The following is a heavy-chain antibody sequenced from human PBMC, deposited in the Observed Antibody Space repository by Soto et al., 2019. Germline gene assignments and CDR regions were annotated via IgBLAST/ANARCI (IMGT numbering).Heavy chain of an antibody. V-gene: IGHV2-5*02. CDR1: GFSLNTGGVG. J-gene: IGHJ4*02. Sequence: GSGPTLVNPTQTLTLTCTFSGFSLNTGGVGVAWIRQPPGKALEWLALIYWDDDKRYSPSLETRLTITKDSSKNQVVLTMTNMDPVDTATYHCAHYHQVASADWFEGFDYWGQGTMVTVSS. CDR2: IYWDDDK. D-gene: IGHD3-16*01. CDR3: AHYHQVASADWFEGFDY.